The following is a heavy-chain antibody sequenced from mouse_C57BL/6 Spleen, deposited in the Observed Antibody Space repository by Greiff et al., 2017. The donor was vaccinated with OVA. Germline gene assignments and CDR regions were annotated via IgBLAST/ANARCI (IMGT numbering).Heavy chain of an antibody. CDR3: ARVRGDYAMDY. V-gene: IGHV1-80*01. CDR1: GYAFSSYW. J-gene: IGHJ4*01. CDR2: IYPGDGDT. Sequence: QVQLQQSGAELVKPGASVKISCKASGYAFSSYWMNWVKQRPGKGLEWIGQIYPGDGDTNSNGKLRGKATLTADKASSTAYMQLSSLTSEDSAVYFCARVRGDYAMDYWGQGTSVTVSS.